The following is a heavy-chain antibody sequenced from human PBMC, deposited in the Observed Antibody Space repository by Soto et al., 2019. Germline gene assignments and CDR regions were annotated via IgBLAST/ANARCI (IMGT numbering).Heavy chain of an antibody. J-gene: IGHJ6*02. CDR1: AYFFTAYH. D-gene: IGHD1-1*01. CDR2: INPNTGAT. CDR3: VRDQNPELYYHGMDD. V-gene: IGHV1-2*02. Sequence: GASVKVSCKTSAYFFTAYHMHRVRQAPGQGLEWMGWINPNTGATNYPQKCQGRVTLTSDTSISTAYMELSSLMSDDTAVYNSVRDQNPELYYHGMDDCDQAIRV.